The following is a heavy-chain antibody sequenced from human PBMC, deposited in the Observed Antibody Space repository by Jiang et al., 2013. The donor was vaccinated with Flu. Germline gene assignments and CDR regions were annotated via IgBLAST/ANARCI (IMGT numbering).Heavy chain of an antibody. CDR3: ARGQAWFDR. J-gene: IGHJ5*02. Sequence: AEVKKPGASVKVSCKASGYIFRRYGITWVRQAPGQGLEWMGWISIYTGDTYYAQKFQGRVTMTTDTSTTTAYMELTSLRSDDTAKYYCARGQAWFDRWGQGTLVTVSS. V-gene: IGHV1-18*01. CDR1: GYIFRRYG. CDR2: ISIYTGDT.